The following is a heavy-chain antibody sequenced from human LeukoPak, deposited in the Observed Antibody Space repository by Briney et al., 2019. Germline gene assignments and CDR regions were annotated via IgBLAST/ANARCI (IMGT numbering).Heavy chain of an antibody. J-gene: IGHJ3*02. CDR2: INPNTGGT. V-gene: IGHV1-2*06. CDR1: GYTFTGYY. D-gene: IGHD5-24*01. Sequence: ASVKVSCKASGYTFTGYYMNWVRQAPGQGLEWMGRINPNTGGTNYAQNFQGRVTMTRDTSISTGYMELTRLRSDDTAVYYCARVGDGLNDAFDIWGQGTMVTVSS. CDR3: ARVGDGLNDAFDI.